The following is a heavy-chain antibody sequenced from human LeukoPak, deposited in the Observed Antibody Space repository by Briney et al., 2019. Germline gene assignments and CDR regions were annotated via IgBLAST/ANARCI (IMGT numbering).Heavy chain of an antibody. V-gene: IGHV3-7*03. CDR3: ARTPTGENFDY. CDR2: IKQDGSEK. D-gene: IGHD1-26*01. Sequence: GGSLRLSCAASGFTFSSYWMSWVRQAPGKGLEWVANIKQDGSEKSYVDSVKGRFTISRDNAKNPLYLQMNSLRAEDTAVYYCARTPTGENFDYWGQGTLVTVSS. CDR1: GFTFSSYW. J-gene: IGHJ4*02.